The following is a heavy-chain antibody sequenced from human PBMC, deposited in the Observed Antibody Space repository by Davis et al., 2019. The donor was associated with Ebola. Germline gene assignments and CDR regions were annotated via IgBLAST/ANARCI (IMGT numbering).Heavy chain of an antibody. CDR3: ARGPRWGGEVYNDY. J-gene: IGHJ4*02. D-gene: IGHD2-21*01. V-gene: IGHV3-21*01. Sequence: GGSLRLSCAASGFTSSSYSMNWVRQAPGKGLEWVSSISSSSSYIYYADSVKGRFTISRDNAKNSLYLQMNSLRAEDTAVYYCARGPRWGGEVYNDYWGQGTLVTVSS. CDR2: ISSSSSYI. CDR1: GFTSSSYS.